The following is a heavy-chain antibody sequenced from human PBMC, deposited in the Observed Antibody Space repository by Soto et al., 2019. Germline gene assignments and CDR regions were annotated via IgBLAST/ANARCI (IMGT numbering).Heavy chain of an antibody. Sequence: PGGSLRLSCAASGFTFSDHYMDWVRQAPGKGLEWVGRIRNMANSYSTEYAASVKGRFTISRDESKDSLYLQMNSLKTEDTAVYYCARAGVAGYRYFDYWGQGTLVTVSS. CDR1: GFTFSDHY. V-gene: IGHV3-72*01. CDR2: IRNMANSYST. D-gene: IGHD6-19*01. CDR3: ARAGVAGYRYFDY. J-gene: IGHJ4*02.